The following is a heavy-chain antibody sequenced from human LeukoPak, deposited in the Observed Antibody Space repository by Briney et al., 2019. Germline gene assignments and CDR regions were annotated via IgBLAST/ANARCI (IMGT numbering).Heavy chain of an antibody. Sequence: SETLSLTCTVYGSSFSGYYWSWIRQPPGKGLEWIGEINQSGNTNCSPSLKSRVTMSVDTSKNQFSLKLNSVAAADTAVYYCTRSWYNWDYPFDYWGQGTLVTVSS. CDR3: TRSWYNWDYPFDY. D-gene: IGHD1-7*01. CDR2: INQSGNT. J-gene: IGHJ4*02. V-gene: IGHV4-34*01. CDR1: GSSFSGYY.